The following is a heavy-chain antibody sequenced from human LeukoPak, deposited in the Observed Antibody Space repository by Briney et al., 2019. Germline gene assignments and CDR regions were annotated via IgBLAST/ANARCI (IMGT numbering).Heavy chain of an antibody. CDR3: ARDGEAGGYFDY. D-gene: IGHD2-8*02. CDR1: GGTFSSYA. J-gene: IGHJ4*02. Sequence: SVKVSCKASGGTFSSYAISWVRQALGQGLEWMGRIIPIFGTANYAQKFQGRVTITTDESTSTAYMELSSLRSEDTAVYYCARDGEAGGYFDYWGQGALVTVSS. V-gene: IGHV1-69*05. CDR2: IIPIFGTA.